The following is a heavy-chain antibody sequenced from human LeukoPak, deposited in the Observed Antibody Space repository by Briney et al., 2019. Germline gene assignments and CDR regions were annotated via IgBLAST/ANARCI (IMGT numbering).Heavy chain of an antibody. Sequence: PGGSLSLSFAAPGSTFSSYAMSWVRQPQGRGLGWVSAISGSGGSTYYADSVKGRFTTSRDKSKNNLYLQMTSLRAEDTAVYYCAKDWVPSADYWGQGTLVTVSS. J-gene: IGHJ4*02. V-gene: IGHV3-23*01. CDR1: GSTFSSYA. CDR3: AKDWVPSADY. D-gene: IGHD1-1*01. CDR2: ISGSGGST.